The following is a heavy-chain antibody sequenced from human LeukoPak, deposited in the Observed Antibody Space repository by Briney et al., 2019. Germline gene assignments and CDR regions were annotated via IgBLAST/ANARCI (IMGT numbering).Heavy chain of an antibody. CDR3: ARDRTWVAAAGTRYLWFDP. CDR2: ISSSGSTT. D-gene: IGHD6-13*01. V-gene: IGHV3-11*01. Sequence: GGSLRLSCAASGFTFSDYYMSWIRQAPGKGLEWVSYISSSGSTTYYADSVKGRFTISRDNAKNSLYLQMNSLGAEDTAVYYCARDRTWVAAAGTRYLWFDPWGQGTLVTVSS. CDR1: GFTFSDYY. J-gene: IGHJ5*02.